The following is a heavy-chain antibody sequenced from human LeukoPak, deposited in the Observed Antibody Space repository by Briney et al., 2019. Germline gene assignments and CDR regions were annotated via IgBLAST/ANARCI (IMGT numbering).Heavy chain of an antibody. CDR2: INSDGNNT. CDR3: VRGEGDCTNGVCYFDN. J-gene: IGHJ4*02. Sequence: GSLRLSCAASGFTFNNYWMHWARQGPGKGLVWVSGINSDGNNTKYADSVKGRFTISRDNAKNTVYLQMNCLRVEDTAMYYCVRGEGDCTNGVCYFDNWGQGTLVTVSS. V-gene: IGHV3-74*01. CDR1: GFTFNNYW. D-gene: IGHD2-8*01.